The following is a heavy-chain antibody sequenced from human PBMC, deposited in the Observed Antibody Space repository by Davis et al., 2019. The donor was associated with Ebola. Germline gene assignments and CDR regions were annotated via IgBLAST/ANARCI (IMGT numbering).Heavy chain of an antibody. D-gene: IGHD3-10*02. J-gene: IGHJ6*02. Sequence: GGSLRLSCAASGFTFSSYSMNWVRQAPGKGLEWVSSISSSSSYIYYADSVKGRFTISRDNAKNSLYLQMNSLRAEDTAVYYCARVIGTMSYYYYGMDVWGQGTTVTVSS. CDR3: ARVIGTMSYYYYGMDV. V-gene: IGHV3-21*01. CDR2: ISSSSSYI. CDR1: GFTFSSYS.